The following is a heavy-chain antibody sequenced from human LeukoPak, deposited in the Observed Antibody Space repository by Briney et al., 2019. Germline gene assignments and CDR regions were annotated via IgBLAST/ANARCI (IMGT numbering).Heavy chain of an antibody. D-gene: IGHD5-24*01. J-gene: IGHJ4*02. CDR3: ARDWYGLTY. CDR2: IRNQAYRGTT. Sequence: PGGSLRLSCTASGFTFGDYAMSWFRQAPGKGLEWVGFIRNQAYRGTTEYAASVKGRFTISRDNSKSTTYLQMNSLKTEDTAVYYCARDWYGLTYWGQGTLVTVSS. V-gene: IGHV3-49*03. CDR1: GFTFGDYA.